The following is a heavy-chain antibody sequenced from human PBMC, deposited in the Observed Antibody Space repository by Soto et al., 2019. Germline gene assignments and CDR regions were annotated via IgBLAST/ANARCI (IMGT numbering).Heavy chain of an antibody. V-gene: IGHV4-39*01. CDR1: GGSISSSSYY. Sequence: QLQLQESGPGLVKPSETLSLTCTVSGGSISSSSYYWGWVRQPPGKGLEWIGSVYYSGSSYYNPSLKSRVTISVDTSKNQFSLRLNSVTAADTAVYYCASPKRRTSGNSVLGGMDVWGHGTTVTVSS. D-gene: IGHD2-21*02. CDR2: VYYSGSS. CDR3: ASPKRRTSGNSVLGGMDV. J-gene: IGHJ6*02.